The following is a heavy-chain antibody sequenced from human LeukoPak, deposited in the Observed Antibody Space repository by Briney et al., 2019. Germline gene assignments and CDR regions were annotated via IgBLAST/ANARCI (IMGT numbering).Heavy chain of an antibody. V-gene: IGHV3-11*03. J-gene: IGHJ4*02. D-gene: IGHD2-2*01. Sequence: GRSLRLSCAASGFTFSDYYMSWIRQAPGKGLEWVSYISSSSSYTNYADSVKGRFTISRDNAKNSLYLQMNSLRAEDTAVYYCARYCSSTTCYDYWGLGTLVTVSS. CDR1: GFTFSDYY. CDR2: ISSSSSYT. CDR3: ARYCSSTTCYDY.